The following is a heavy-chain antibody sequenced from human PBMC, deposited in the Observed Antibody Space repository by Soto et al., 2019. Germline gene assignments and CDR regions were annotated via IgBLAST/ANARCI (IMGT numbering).Heavy chain of an antibody. CDR3: ARSKYSISSFDY. V-gene: IGHV2-5*02. J-gene: IGHJ4*02. Sequence: GSGPALVNPXQTLTLTCTFSGFSLSTDDVGVGWIRQPPGKALDWLAVIYWDDDKRYSPSLKSRLTITKDTSKNQVLLTMTNMDPVDTATYFCARSKYSISSFDYWGQGALVTV. D-gene: IGHD6-6*01. CDR2: IYWDDDK. CDR1: GFSLSTDDVG.